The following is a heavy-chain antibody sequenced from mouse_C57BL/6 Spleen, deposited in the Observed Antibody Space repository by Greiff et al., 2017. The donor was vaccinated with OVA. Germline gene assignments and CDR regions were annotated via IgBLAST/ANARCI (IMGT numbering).Heavy chain of an antibody. D-gene: IGHD2-4*01. CDR3: ARFGDYHYFDY. V-gene: IGHV1-18*01. J-gene: IGHJ2*01. CDR2: INPNNGGT. Sequence: EVKLQQSGPELVKPGASVKIPCKASGYTFTDYNMDWVKQSHGKSLEWIGDINPNNGGTIYNQKFKGKATLTVDKSSSTAYMELRSLTSEDTAVYYCARFGDYHYFDYWGQGTTRTVSS. CDR1: GYTFTDYN.